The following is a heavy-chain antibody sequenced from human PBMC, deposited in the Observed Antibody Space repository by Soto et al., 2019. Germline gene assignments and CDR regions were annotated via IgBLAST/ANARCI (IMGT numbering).Heavy chain of an antibody. V-gene: IGHV1-69*12. CDR3: AIDKDRVTLGGNYHYVMDV. CDR2: IIPIFGAA. CDR1: GGPFSRSA. D-gene: IGHD3-16*01. J-gene: IGHJ6*02. Sequence: QVQLVQSGPEVRHPGSSVRVSCKSSGGPFSRSAISWVRQAPGQGLEWMGGIIPIFGAADYAQKFQGRVTITADASTTTAYMELSSLTSEDTAVYFCAIDKDRVTLGGNYHYVMDVWGQGTTVTVSS.